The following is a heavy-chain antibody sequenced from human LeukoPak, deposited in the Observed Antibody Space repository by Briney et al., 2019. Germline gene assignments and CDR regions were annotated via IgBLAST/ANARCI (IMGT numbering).Heavy chain of an antibody. CDR3: ARDSGERGFDAFDI. D-gene: IGHD1-26*01. CDR1: GGSFSGYY. J-gene: IGHJ3*02. CDR2: IYTSGST. V-gene: IGHV4-4*07. Sequence: SETLSLTCAVYGGSFSGYYWSWIRQPAGKGLEWIGRIYTSGSTNYNPSLKSRVTMSVDTSKNQFSLKLSSVTAADTAVYYCARDSGERGFDAFDIWGQGTMVTVSS.